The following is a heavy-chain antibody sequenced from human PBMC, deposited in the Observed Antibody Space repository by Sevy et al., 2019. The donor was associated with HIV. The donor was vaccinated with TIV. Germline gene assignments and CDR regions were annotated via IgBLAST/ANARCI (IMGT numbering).Heavy chain of an antibody. Sequence: GGSLRLSCAASGFTFSNYAMTWVQQAPGKGLEWVSGISGSGGSTYYADSVKGRFTFSRDNSKNTVYLQMNSLRAEDTAVYYCAKGRGFSAYDAYDFWGQGTLVTVSS. CDR3: AKGRGFSAYDAYDF. CDR1: GFTFSNYA. CDR2: ISGSGGST. V-gene: IGHV3-23*01. J-gene: IGHJ4*02. D-gene: IGHD5-12*01.